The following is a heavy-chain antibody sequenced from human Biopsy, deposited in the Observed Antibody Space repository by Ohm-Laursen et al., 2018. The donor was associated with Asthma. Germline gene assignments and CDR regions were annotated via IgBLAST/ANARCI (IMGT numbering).Heavy chain of an antibody. V-gene: IGHV1-69*01. CDR1: GGTFSRYA. CDR3: ARWGIQGVRFWGMDV. Sequence: SSVKVSCNASGGTFSRYAISWVRQAPGQGLEWMGGIIPIFGTANYAQKFQGRVTITADESTSTAYLELSSLRSEDTAVYYCARWGIQGVRFWGMDVWGQGTTVTVSS. CDR2: IIPIFGTA. J-gene: IGHJ6*02. D-gene: IGHD3-10*01.